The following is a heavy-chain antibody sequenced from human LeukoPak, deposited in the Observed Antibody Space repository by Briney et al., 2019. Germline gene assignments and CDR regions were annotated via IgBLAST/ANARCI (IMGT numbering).Heavy chain of an antibody. V-gene: IGHV3-66*02. CDR2: IYSGGDT. CDR1: GFTVSNNY. Sequence: GGSLRLSCAASGFTVSNNYMSWVRQAPGKGLEWVSLIYSGGDTYYADSVKGRFTISRDNSKNTLYLQMNSLRAEDTAVYYCAKVSPNYDPRGYWGQGTLVTVSS. J-gene: IGHJ4*02. D-gene: IGHD5-12*01. CDR3: AKVSPNYDPRGY.